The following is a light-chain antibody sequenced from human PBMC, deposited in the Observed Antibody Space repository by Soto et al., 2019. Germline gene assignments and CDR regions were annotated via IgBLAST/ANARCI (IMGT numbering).Light chain of an antibody. V-gene: IGKV2-30*02. Sequence: DVVMTQSPLSLPVTLGQPASISCRSSQSLVHSDGNTYLNWFQQRPGQSPRRLICKVSNRDSGVPDRFSGSASGTDFTLKISRVEAEDVVVSYCIQGTHWPYTFGQGTKLEIK. CDR3: IQGTHWPYT. CDR1: QSLVHSDGNTY. J-gene: IGKJ2*01. CDR2: KVS.